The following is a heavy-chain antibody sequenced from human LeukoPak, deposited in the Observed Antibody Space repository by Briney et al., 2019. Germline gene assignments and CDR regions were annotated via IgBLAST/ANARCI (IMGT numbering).Heavy chain of an antibody. CDR2: VSAYNGKT. V-gene: IGHV1-18*04. CDR3: ARGGTYYPCIDY. D-gene: IGHD1-26*01. J-gene: IGHJ4*02. Sequence: GASVKVSCKASGYTFTGYYMHWVRQAPGQGLEWMGWVSAYNGKTSYAQKFQGRVTMTTDSSTNTAYMDLTSLRSDDTAVYYCARGGTYYPCIDYWGQGTQVTVSS. CDR1: GYTFTGYY.